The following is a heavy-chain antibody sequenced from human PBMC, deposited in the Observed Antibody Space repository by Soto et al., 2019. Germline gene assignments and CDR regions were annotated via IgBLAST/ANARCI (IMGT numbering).Heavy chain of an antibody. J-gene: IGHJ6*02. CDR2: IHYSGST. CDR1: GGSISSYY. Sequence: SETLSLTCTVSGGSISSYYWSWIRQPPGKGLEWIGHIHYSGSTNYNPSLESRVTISVDTSKNQLSLDLSSVTAADTAVYYCARMIRSYYYGVDVCAQGTTVTVSS. CDR3: ARMIRSYYYGVDV. D-gene: IGHD3-22*01. V-gene: IGHV4-59*01.